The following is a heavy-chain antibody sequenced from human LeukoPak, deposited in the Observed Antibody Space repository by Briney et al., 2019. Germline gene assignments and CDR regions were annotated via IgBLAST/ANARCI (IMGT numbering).Heavy chain of an antibody. CDR2: ISGSGGST. J-gene: IGHJ4*02. Sequence: GGSLRLSCAASGFTFSSYAMSWVRQAPGKGLEWVSAISGSGGSTYYADSVKGRFTISRENSKDTLYLQMNSLRAEDTAVYYCAKVRSYDFWSGYSAYFDYWGQGTLVTVSS. D-gene: IGHD3-3*01. CDR3: AKVRSYDFWSGYSAYFDY. CDR1: GFTFSSYA. V-gene: IGHV3-23*01.